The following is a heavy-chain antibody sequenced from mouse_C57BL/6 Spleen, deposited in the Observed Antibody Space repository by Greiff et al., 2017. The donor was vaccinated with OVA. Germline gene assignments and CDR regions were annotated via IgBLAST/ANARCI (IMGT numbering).Heavy chain of an antibody. CDR3: TRDEGNYYGSGFDY. V-gene: IGHV5-9-1*02. D-gene: IGHD1-1*01. CDR2: ISRGGDYI. J-gene: IGHJ2*01. CDR1: GFTFSSYA. Sequence: EVKLVESGEGLVKPGGSLKLSCAASGFTFSSYAMSWVRQTPEKRLEWVAYISRGGDYIYYADTVKGRFTISRDNARNTLYLQIVSLKSEDTAMYDCTRDEGNYYGSGFDYWGQGTTLTVSS.